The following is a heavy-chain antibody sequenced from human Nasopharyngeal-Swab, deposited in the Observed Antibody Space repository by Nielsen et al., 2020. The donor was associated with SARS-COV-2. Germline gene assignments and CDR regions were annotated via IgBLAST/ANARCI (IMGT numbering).Heavy chain of an antibody. D-gene: IGHD3-16*01. CDR3: AKDYNSVGWGSNKIYYMDV. CDR2: ISYDGSNK. J-gene: IGHJ6*03. Sequence: GESLKISCAASGFTFSSYGMHWVRQAPGKGLEWVAVISYDGSNKYYADSVKGRFTISRDNSKNTLYLQMNSLRAEDTAVYYCAKDYNSVGWGSNKIYYMDVWGKGTTVTVSS. V-gene: IGHV3-30*18. CDR1: GFTFSSYG.